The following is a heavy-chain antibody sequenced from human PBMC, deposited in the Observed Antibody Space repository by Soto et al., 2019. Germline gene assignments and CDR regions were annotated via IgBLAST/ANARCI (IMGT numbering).Heavy chain of an antibody. V-gene: IGHV3-33*01. CDR1: GFKFRNYA. CDR2: IWFDGSKK. CDR3: ARAHTMMILDRFDP. D-gene: IGHD3-22*01. J-gene: IGHJ5*02. Sequence: QVQLVESGGGVVQPGKSLRLSCAASGFKFRNYAIHWVRQAPGKGLEWLAVIWFDGSKKYYADSVKGRFTISRDNSKNTVYFDMNSLTADDSGVFYCARAHTMMILDRFDPWGHGTLVTVSS.